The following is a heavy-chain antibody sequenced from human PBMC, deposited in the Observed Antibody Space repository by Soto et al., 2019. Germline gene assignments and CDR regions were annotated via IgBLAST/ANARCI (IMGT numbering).Heavy chain of an antibody. CDR2: INAGNGKT. CDR3: ANNGDYYYYGMDV. Sequence: QVQLVQSGAEVKKPGASVKVSCKASGYTFSNYATHWVRQAPGQRLEWMEWINAGNGKTKYSQNFQGRVTITRDTSASTAYMELSSLRSEDTAVYYCANNGDYYYYGMDVWGQGTTVTVSS. V-gene: IGHV1-3*01. J-gene: IGHJ6*02. D-gene: IGHD4-17*01. CDR1: GYTFSNYA.